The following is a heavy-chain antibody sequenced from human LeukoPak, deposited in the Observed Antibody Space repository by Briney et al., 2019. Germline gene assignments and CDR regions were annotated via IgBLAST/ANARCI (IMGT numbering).Heavy chain of an antibody. V-gene: IGHV3-21*01. CDR2: ISSSSSYI. Sequence: PGGSLRLSCAASGFTFSSYSMNWVRQAPGKGLEWVSSISSSSSYIYYADSVKGRFTISRDNAKNSLYLQMNSLRPEDTALYYCAKGEQWLVKGRFDYWGQGTLVTVSS. D-gene: IGHD6-19*01. CDR1: GFTFSSYS. CDR3: AKGEQWLVKGRFDY. J-gene: IGHJ4*02.